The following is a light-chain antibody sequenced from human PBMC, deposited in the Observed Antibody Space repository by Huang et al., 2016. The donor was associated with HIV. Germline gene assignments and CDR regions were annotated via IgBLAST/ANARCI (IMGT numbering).Light chain of an antibody. Sequence: EIVMTQSPATLSVSPGERATLSCRASQSVDSNLAWYQRKPGQGPRLLVYGASTRATGVPARFSGSGSGTEFTLTISSLQSEDFAVYYCQQYNNWPPWTFGQGTKVEIK. CDR1: QSVDSN. CDR2: GAS. J-gene: IGKJ1*01. V-gene: IGKV3-15*01. CDR3: QQYNNWPPWT.